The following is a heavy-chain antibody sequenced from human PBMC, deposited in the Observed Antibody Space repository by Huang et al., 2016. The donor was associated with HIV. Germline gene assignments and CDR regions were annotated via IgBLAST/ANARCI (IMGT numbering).Heavy chain of an antibody. Sequence: EVQLVESGGGLVQPGGSLRLSCGASGFTFADFSMPWVRQRPGKGREYVSGITGDGDGVFYAASGKGRFTISRDNAKNSLYLQRNSLRVEDTALYYCAHRPEPSSPWTDYWGQGTLVTVSS. D-gene: IGHD1-1*01. V-gene: IGHV3-9*01. CDR3: AHRPEPSSPWTDY. CDR2: ITGDGDGV. CDR1: GFTFADFS. J-gene: IGHJ4*02.